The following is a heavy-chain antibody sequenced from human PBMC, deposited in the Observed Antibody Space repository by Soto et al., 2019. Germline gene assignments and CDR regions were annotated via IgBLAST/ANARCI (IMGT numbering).Heavy chain of an antibody. J-gene: IGHJ5*02. CDR2: IKQDGSEK. CDR3: ARDLGRYFDWGGWSDP. V-gene: IGHV3-7*01. D-gene: IGHD3-9*01. CDR1: GFTFSSYW. Sequence: GGSLRLSCAASGFTFSSYWMSWVRQAPGKGLEWVANIKQDGSEKYYVDSVKGRFTISRDNAKNSLYLQMNSLRAEDTAVYYCARDLGRYFDWGGWSDPWGQGTLVTVSS.